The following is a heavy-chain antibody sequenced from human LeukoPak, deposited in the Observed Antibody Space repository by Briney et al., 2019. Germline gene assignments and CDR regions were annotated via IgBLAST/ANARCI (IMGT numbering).Heavy chain of an antibody. D-gene: IGHD4-17*01. J-gene: IGHJ4*02. Sequence: KFQGRVTVTRDTSASTAYMELSSLRSEDTAVYYFARGYYGDYMYYFDYWGQGTLVTVSS. V-gene: IGHV1-3*01. CDR3: ARGYYGDYMYYFDY.